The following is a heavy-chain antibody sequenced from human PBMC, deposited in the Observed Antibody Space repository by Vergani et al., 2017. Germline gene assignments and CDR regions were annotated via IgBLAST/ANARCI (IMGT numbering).Heavy chain of an antibody. CDR1: GGTFSSYA. CDR2: IIPIFGTA. CDR3: AGVPRCSSTSCYTSDY. J-gene: IGHJ4*02. Sequence: QVQLVQSGAEVKKPGSSVKVSCKASGGTFSSYAISWVRQAPGQGLEWMGGIIPIFGTANYAQKFQGRVTITADESTSTAYMELSSLRSEDTAVYYCAGVPRCSSTSCYTSDYWGQGTLVTVSS. V-gene: IGHV1-69*01. D-gene: IGHD2-2*02.